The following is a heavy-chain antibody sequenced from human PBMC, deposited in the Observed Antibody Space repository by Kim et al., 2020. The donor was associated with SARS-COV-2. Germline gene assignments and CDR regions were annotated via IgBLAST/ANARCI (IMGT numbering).Heavy chain of an antibody. CDR1: GFTFSSYS. Sequence: GGSLRLSCAASGFTFSSYSMNWVRQAPGKGLEWVSSISSSSSYIYYADSVKGRFTISRDNAKNSLYLQMNSLRAEDTAVYYCARDRYYGSGQSTIYYYYYGMDVWGQGTTVTVSS. V-gene: IGHV3-21*01. D-gene: IGHD3-10*01. CDR2: ISSSSSYI. CDR3: ARDRYYGSGQSTIYYYYYGMDV. J-gene: IGHJ6*02.